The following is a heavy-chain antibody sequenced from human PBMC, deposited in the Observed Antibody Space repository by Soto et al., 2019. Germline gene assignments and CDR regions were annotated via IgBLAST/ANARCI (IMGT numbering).Heavy chain of an antibody. D-gene: IGHD2-15*01. Sequence: QVQLVQSGAEVKKPGASVKVSCKASGYTFTGYYMHWVRQAPGQGLEWMGWINPNSGGTNYAQKFQGRVTMTRDTSISTAYMELCRLRSDDTAVYYCARGVRAYCSGGSCYYYWGQGTLVTVSS. J-gene: IGHJ4*02. CDR2: INPNSGGT. CDR3: ARGVRAYCSGGSCYYY. CDR1: GYTFTGYY. V-gene: IGHV1-2*02.